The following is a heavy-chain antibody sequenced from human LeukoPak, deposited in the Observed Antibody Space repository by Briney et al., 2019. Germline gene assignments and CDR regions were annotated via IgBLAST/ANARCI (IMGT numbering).Heavy chain of an antibody. V-gene: IGHV3-21*01. CDR3: ARRTYSSGPDGRYYYYYMDV. CDR2: ISSSSSYI. CDR1: GFTFSSYS. Sequence: GGSLKLSCAASGFTFSSYSMNWVRQAPGKGLEWVSSISSSSSYIYYADSVKGRFTISRDNAKNSLYLQMNSLRAEDTAVYYCARRTYSSGPDGRYYYYYMDVWGKGTTVTVSS. J-gene: IGHJ6*03. D-gene: IGHD6-19*01.